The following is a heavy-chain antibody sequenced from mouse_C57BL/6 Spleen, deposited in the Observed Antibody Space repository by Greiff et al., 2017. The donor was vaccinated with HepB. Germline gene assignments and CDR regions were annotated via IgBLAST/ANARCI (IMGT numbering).Heavy chain of an antibody. Sequence: QVQLQQPGAELVKPGASVKVSCKASGYTFTSYWMHWVKQRPGQGLEWIGRIHPSDSDTNYNQKFKGKATLTVDKSSSTAYMQLSSLTSEDSAVYYCAIPAYEYDDPLAYWGQGTLVTVSA. CDR2: IHPSDSDT. CDR1: GYTFTSYW. V-gene: IGHV1-74*01. J-gene: IGHJ3*01. CDR3: AIPAYEYDDPLAY. D-gene: IGHD2-4*01.